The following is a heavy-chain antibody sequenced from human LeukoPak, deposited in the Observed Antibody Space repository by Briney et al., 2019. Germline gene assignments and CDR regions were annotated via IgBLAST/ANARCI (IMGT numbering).Heavy chain of an antibody. D-gene: IGHD6-13*01. CDR2: SSCSCGST. CDR3: AGYSSSWYYSYFDY. Sequence: GGSLRLSCAASGFTFSSYAMSGVRRAPGRGLVWVSASSCSCGSTYYADSVKGRFTISRDNSKNTLYLQMNSLRAEDTAVYYCAGYSSSWYYSYFDYWGQGTLVTVSS. CDR1: GFTFSSYA. J-gene: IGHJ4*02. V-gene: IGHV3-23*01.